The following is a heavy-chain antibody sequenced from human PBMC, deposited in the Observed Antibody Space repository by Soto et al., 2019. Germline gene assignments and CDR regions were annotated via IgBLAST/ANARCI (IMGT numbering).Heavy chain of an antibody. Sequence: SETLSLTCSGSGGSISSYYWSCIRQPPGKGLEWIGYILYSGSTNYSPSLKSRVTISVDTSKTQFSLKLTYVTAADTAVYYCARRGYSSGWYYFDYWGQGNLVTVS. CDR3: ARRGYSSGWYYFDY. J-gene: IGHJ4*02. V-gene: IGHV4-59*01. CDR2: ILYSGST. D-gene: IGHD6-19*01. CDR1: GGSISSYY.